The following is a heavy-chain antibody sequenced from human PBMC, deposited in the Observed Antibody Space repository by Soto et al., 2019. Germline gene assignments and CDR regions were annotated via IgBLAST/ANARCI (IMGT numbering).Heavy chain of an antibody. CDR3: ARHGRGVGARPLDY. V-gene: IGHV2-26*01. Sequence: QVTLKESGPVLLNPTKTLTLTCTASGFSLSNARMVVSWIRQPPGKALEWLAHIFSNDEKSSSTSLKSRLTISKDTSKSQVVLTMTNMDPVDTATYYCARHGRGVGARPLDYWGQGTLVTVSS. CDR2: IFSNDEK. CDR1: GFSLSNARMV. J-gene: IGHJ4*02. D-gene: IGHD1-26*01.